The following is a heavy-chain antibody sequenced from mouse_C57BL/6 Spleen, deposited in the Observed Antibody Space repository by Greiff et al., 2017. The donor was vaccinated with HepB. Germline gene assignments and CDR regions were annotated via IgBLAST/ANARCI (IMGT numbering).Heavy chain of an antibody. V-gene: IGHV5-17*01. J-gene: IGHJ1*03. Sequence: EVQLVESGGGLVKPGGSLKLSCAASGFTFSDYGMHWVRQAPEKGLEWVAYISSGSSTIYYADTVKGRFTISRDNAKNTLFLQMTSLRSEDTAMYYCARERIYYDYDEYFDVWGTGTTVTVSS. D-gene: IGHD2-4*01. CDR3: ARERIYYDYDEYFDV. CDR2: ISSGSSTI. CDR1: GFTFSDYG.